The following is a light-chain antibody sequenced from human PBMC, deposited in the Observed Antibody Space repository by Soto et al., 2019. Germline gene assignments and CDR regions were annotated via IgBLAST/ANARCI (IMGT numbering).Light chain of an antibody. J-gene: IGLJ1*01. CDR3: CSYAGSVYV. CDR2: EGS. Sequence: QSALTQPASVSGSPGQSITISCTGNSSDVGSYNLVSWYQQHPGKAPKLMIYEGSKRPSGVSNRFSGSKSGNTASLTISGLQAEDEADYYCCSYAGSVYVFGNGTKVTVL. V-gene: IGLV2-23*01. CDR1: SSDVGSYNL.